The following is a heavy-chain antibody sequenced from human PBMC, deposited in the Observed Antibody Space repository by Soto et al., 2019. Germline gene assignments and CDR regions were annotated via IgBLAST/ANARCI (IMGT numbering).Heavy chain of an antibody. J-gene: IGHJ4*02. CDR3: ARGELQYLSFDY. CDR2: INHSGST. Sequence: SETLSLTCAVYGGSFSGYYWSWIRQPPGKGLEWIGEINHSGSTNYNPSIKSRVTISVDTSKNQFSLKLSSVTAADTAVYYCARGELQYLSFDYWGQGTLVTVSS. D-gene: IGHD2-2*01. V-gene: IGHV4-34*01. CDR1: GGSFSGYY.